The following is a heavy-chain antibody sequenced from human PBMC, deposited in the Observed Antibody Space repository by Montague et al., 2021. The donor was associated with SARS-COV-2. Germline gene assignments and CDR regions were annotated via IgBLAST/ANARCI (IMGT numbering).Heavy chain of an antibody. J-gene: IGHJ4*02. CDR3: ARGDVEMATIKSGGPFYHFDY. D-gene: IGHD5-24*01. Sequence: SETLSLTRTVSGGSISSYYWSWIRQPPGKELEWIGYIYYSGSTNYNPSLKSPVTISVDTSKNQFSLKLSSVTAADTAVYYCARGDVEMATIKSGGPFYHFDYWGQGTLVTVSS. V-gene: IGHV4-59*13. CDR1: GGSISSYY. CDR2: IYYSGST.